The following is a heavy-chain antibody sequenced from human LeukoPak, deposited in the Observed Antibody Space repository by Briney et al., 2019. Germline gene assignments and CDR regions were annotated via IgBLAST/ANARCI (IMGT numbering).Heavy chain of an antibody. CDR2: ISYDGSNK. V-gene: IGHV3-30*18. D-gene: IGHD3-10*01. CDR3: AKQPRDTYYYYMDV. J-gene: IGHJ6*03. CDR1: GFTFSSYG. Sequence: GGSLRLSCAASGFTFSSYGMHWVRQAPGKGLEWVAVISYDGSNKYYADSVKGRFTISRDNSKNTLYLQMNSLRAEDTAVYYCAKQPRDTYYYYMDVWGKGTTVTVSS.